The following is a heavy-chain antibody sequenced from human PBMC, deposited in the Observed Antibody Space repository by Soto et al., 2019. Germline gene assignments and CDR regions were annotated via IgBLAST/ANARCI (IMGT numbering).Heavy chain of an antibody. D-gene: IGHD6-19*01. CDR1: GYTFSGFY. CDR2: INPNSGGT. Sequence: GASVKVSCKASGYTFSGFYMHWVRQAPGQGLEWMGWINPNSGGTKSAEKFQGRVTMTRDTSISTAYMELSRLTSEDTAVYYCASAAGTGTAGLDFWGQGTQVTVSS. J-gene: IGHJ4*02. V-gene: IGHV1-2*02. CDR3: ASAAGTGTAGLDF.